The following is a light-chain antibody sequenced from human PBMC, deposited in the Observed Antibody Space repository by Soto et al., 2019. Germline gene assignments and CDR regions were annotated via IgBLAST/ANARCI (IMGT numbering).Light chain of an antibody. J-gene: IGKJ2*01. CDR3: QQYGSSPNT. CDR2: GAS. CDR1: QSVRSSY. Sequence: EIVLTQSPGTLSLSPGERATLSCRASQSVRSSYLAWYQQKPGQAPRLLIYGASSRATGLPDSFRGSGSGTDFTLTISRLEPEDFAVYYCQQYGSSPNTFGQGTKLEIK. V-gene: IGKV3-20*01.